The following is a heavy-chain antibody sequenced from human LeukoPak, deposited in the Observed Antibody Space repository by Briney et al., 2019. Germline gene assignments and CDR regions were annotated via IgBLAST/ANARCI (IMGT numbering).Heavy chain of an antibody. V-gene: IGHV3-23*01. D-gene: IGHD6-13*01. J-gene: IGHJ3*02. Sequence: GGSLRLSCAASGFTFSSYAMCWVRQAPGKGLEWVSAISGSGGSTYYADSVKGRFTISRDNSKNTLYLQMNSLRAEDTAVYYCAKATSSSEDAFDIWGQGTMVTVSS. CDR2: ISGSGGST. CDR3: AKATSSSEDAFDI. CDR1: GFTFSSYA.